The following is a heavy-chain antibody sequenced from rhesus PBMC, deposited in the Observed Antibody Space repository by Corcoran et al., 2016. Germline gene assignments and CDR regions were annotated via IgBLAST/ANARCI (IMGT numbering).Heavy chain of an antibody. CDR1: GGSISSGSYY. CDR3: ARRVAAGQQRSRFDV. V-gene: IGHV4-122*02. J-gene: IGHJ5-1*01. Sequence: QVQLQESGPGLVKPSEPLSLTCAVSGGSISSGSYYWNWIHQPPGKGLEWIGYITYSGTTTSNPSLKGRVTISRDTSKNQFSLTLNSVTAADTSVYYCARRVAAGQQRSRFDVWGAGVLVTV. D-gene: IGHD6-13*01. CDR2: ITYSGTT.